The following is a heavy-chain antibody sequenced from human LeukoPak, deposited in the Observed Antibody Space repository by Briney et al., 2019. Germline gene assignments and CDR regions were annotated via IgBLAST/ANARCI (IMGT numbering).Heavy chain of an antibody. Sequence: PGGSLRLSCAASGFTFGSYAMRWVRQAPGKGLEWVSGISGSGGSTSYADSVKGRFTASRDNSKNTLYLQMSSLRAEDTALYYCAKRSGYDFWSGFDPWGQGTLVIVSS. D-gene: IGHD3-3*01. CDR2: ISGSGGST. J-gene: IGHJ5*02. CDR3: AKRSGYDFWSGFDP. CDR1: GFTFGSYA. V-gene: IGHV3-23*01.